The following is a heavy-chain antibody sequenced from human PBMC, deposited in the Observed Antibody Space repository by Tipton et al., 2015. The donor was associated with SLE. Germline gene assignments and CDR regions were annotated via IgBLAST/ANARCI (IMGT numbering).Heavy chain of an antibody. Sequence: TLSLTCTVSGDSTTSRYWNWIRQAPGKGLEYIGYISNSGSTNYNPSLKSRVTISVDTSKNQFSLKLSSVTAADTAVYYCARRADAFEIWGQGTMVTVSS. CDR1: GDSTTSRY. CDR2: ISNSGST. V-gene: IGHV4-59*11. CDR3: ARRADAFEI. J-gene: IGHJ3*02.